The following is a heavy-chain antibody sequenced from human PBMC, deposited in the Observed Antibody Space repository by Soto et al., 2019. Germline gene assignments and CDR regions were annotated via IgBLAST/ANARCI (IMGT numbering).Heavy chain of an antibody. J-gene: IGHJ5*02. Sequence: QVQLVQSGVEVKKPGASVKVSCRASGYTFATYGINWARQAPGQGLEWMGWISAYNGNTNYAQKFQGRVTMTTDTSTSTAYMDLMSLSSDDTAVYYCAEAGYWEGGSCLKWFGPWGQGTVVTVSS. D-gene: IGHD2-15*01. CDR2: ISAYNGNT. CDR1: GYTFATYG. CDR3: AEAGYWEGGSCLKWFGP. V-gene: IGHV1-18*01.